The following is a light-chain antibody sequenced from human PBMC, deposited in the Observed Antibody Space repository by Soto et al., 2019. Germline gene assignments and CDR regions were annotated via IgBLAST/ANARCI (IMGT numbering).Light chain of an antibody. V-gene: IGLV2-14*03. CDR2: DVN. J-gene: IGLJ1*01. Sequence: QSALTQPASVSGSPGQSITISCTGTSSDVGGYNFVSWYQHHPGKGPKLMIYDVNNRPSGVSNRFSGSKSGNTASLTISGLQAEDEADYYCSSYTSGNTLAFGTGTKLTVL. CDR3: SSYTSGNTLA. CDR1: SSDVGGYNF.